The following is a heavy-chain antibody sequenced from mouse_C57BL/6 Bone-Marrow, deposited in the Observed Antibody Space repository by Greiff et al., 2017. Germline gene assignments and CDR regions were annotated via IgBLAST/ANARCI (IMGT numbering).Heavy chain of an antibody. Sequence: QVQLQQSGAELARPGASVKLSCKASGYTFTSYGISWVKQRTGQGLEWIGEIYPRSGNTYYNEKFKGKATLTADKSSSTAYMELRSLTSEDSAVYFCARKGLRYSYFDYWGQGTTLTVSS. CDR2: IYPRSGNT. J-gene: IGHJ2*01. V-gene: IGHV1-81*01. CDR1: GYTFTSYG. D-gene: IGHD1-1*01. CDR3: ARKGLRYSYFDY.